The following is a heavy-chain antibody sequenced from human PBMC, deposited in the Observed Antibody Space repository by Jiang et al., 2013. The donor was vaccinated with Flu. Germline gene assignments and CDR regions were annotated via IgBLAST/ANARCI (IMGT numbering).Heavy chain of an antibody. Sequence: KPTQTLTLTCTFSGFSLSTSGMCVSWIRQPPGKALEWLARIDWDDDKYYSPSLKSRLTITKDTSKNQVVLTVTNMDPVDTATYYCAHERDIKSSSSWFPLDYWGQGTLVTVSS. CDR3: AHERDIKSSSSWFPLDY. D-gene: IGHD6-13*01. V-gene: IGHV2-70*12. CDR2: IDWDDDK. J-gene: IGHJ4*02. CDR1: GFSLSTSGMC.